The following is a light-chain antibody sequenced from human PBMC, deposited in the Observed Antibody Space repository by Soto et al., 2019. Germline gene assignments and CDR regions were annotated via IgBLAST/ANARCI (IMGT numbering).Light chain of an antibody. V-gene: IGLV1-44*01. CDR1: SFNIGSNS. CDR3: AAWDDRLTGHVV. CDR2: SNN. J-gene: IGLJ2*01. Sequence: QSVLTQPPSASGTPGQRVTISCSGSSFNIGSNSVNWYQQLPGVAPKLLIYSNNQRPSGVPDRFSGSKSGTSASLAISGLQSEDEADYYCAAWDDRLTGHVVFGGGTKLTVL.